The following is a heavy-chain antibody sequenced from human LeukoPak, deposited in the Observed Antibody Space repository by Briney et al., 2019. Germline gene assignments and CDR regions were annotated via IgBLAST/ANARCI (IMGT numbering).Heavy chain of an antibody. CDR1: GFTFSNYG. J-gene: IGHJ4*02. CDR2: MRYEVNSK. V-gene: IGHV3-30*02. Sequence: GGSLRLSCRASGFTFSNYGMLWVRHVPSKGLGWVAFMRYEVNSKIYADSMKGQFTISRDNSKNTLYLHINSLRAEDTAVYYCVKDSRAVARLNYFDYWGQGTLVTVSS. D-gene: IGHD6-19*01. CDR3: VKDSRAVARLNYFDY.